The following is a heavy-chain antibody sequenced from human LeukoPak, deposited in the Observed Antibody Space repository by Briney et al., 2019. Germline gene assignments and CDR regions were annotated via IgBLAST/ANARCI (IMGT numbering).Heavy chain of an antibody. V-gene: IGHV4-59*08. Sequence: ASETLSLTCTVSGGSISSFHWSWIRQPPGKGLEWIGYIYYSGSTNYNPSLKSRVTIPVDTSKNQFSLKLTSVTAADTAVYYCARFLLYYDSSTYPNWFDPWGQGTLVTVSS. CDR3: ARFLLYYDSSTYPNWFDP. J-gene: IGHJ5*02. CDR2: IYYSGST. D-gene: IGHD3-22*01. CDR1: GGSISSFH.